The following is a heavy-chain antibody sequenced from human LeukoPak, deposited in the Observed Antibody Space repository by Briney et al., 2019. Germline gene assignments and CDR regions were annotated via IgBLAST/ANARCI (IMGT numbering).Heavy chain of an antibody. J-gene: IGHJ4*02. CDR3: TQADDSSGYLPAQ. CDR2: INRDGGVT. Sequence: GGSLRLSCVASGFTFDDYTMHWVRQAPGKGLEWVALINRDGGVTKYGGSVKGRFALSRDNNKNSLSLQMNSLRPEDTAVYYCTQADDSSGYLPAQWGQGTLVTVSS. D-gene: IGHD3-22*01. CDR1: GFTFDDYT. V-gene: IGHV3-43*01.